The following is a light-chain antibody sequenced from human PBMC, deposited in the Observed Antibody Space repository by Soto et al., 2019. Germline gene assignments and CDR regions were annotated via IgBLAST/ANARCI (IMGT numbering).Light chain of an antibody. CDR3: QQYDSSPLP. CDR1: QSVSSSF. V-gene: IGKV3-20*01. J-gene: IGKJ4*01. CDR2: GAS. Sequence: EIVLTQSPGTLSLSPGERATLSCRASQSVSSSFLAWYQQKLGQAPRLLIYGASSRATGIPDRFSGSGSGTDFTLTISRLEPEDVAVYYCQQYDSSPLPFGGGTKVEIK.